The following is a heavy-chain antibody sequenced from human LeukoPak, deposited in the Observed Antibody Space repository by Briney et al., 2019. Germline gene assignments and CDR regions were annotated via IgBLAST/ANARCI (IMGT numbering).Heavy chain of an antibody. D-gene: IGHD3-22*01. CDR1: GFPFSSYG. CDR3: ARDFDYDSSGYPV. CDR2: IWSVGGAE. V-gene: IGHV3-33*01. Sequence: PGGSLRLSCVASGFPFSSYGMHWVRQAPGKGLEWVAVIWSVGGAEYYADSVEGRFTISRDNSKNTLYLQMNSLRAEDTAVYYCARDFDYDSSGYPVWGQGTLVTVSS. J-gene: IGHJ4*02.